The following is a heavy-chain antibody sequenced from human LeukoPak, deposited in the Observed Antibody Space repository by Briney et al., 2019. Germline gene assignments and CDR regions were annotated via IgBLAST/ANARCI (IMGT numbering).Heavy chain of an antibody. CDR3: AHCSSTSCYAYGMDV. V-gene: IGHV4-39*01. J-gene: IGHJ6*02. Sequence: SETLSLTCTVSGGSISSSSYYWGWIRQPPGKGLEWIGSIYYSGSTYYNPSLKSRVTISVDTSKNQFSLKLSSVTAADTAVYYCAHCSSTSCYAYGMDVRGQGTTVTVSS. D-gene: IGHD2-2*01. CDR2: IYYSGST. CDR1: GGSISSSSYY.